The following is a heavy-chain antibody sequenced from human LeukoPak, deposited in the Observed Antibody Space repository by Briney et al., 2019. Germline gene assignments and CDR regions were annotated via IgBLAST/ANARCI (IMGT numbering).Heavy chain of an antibody. CDR2: ISTYNDKT. CDR1: GYTXNDYG. CDR3: ARDGSYRHFDF. J-gene: IGHJ4*02. V-gene: IGHV1-18*01. D-gene: IGHD1-14*01. Sequence: ASVKVSCKASGYTXNDYGVSWVRQAPGQGLEWMGWISTYNDKTNYAQKFQGRGTLTADTSTSTVYMELRSLTSDDTAVYYCARDGSYRHFDFWGQGNLVTVSS.